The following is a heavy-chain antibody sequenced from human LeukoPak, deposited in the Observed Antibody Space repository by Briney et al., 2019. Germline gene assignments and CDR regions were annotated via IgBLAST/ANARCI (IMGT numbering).Heavy chain of an antibody. CDR3: AVGGVPAAHDAFDI. J-gene: IGHJ3*02. D-gene: IGHD2-2*01. CDR2: MNPNSGNT. Sequence: ASVKVSCKASVYTFTSYDINWVRQATGQGLEWMGWMNPNSGNTGYAQKFQGRVTITRNTSISTAYMELSSLRSEDTAVYYCAVGGVPAAHDAFDIWGQGTMVTVSS. V-gene: IGHV1-8*03. CDR1: VYTFTSYD.